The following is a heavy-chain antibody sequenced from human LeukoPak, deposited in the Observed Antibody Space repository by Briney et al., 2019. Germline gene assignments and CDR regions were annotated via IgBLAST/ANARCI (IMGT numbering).Heavy chain of an antibody. Sequence: PSETLSLTCTVSGVSISSSSYYWGWIRQPPGKGLEWIGSIYYSGSTYYNPSLKSRVTISVDTSKNQFSLKLSSVTAADTAVYYCARHIEGGYDFWSGYSQSNWFDPWGQGTLVTVSS. CDR3: ARHIEGGYDFWSGYSQSNWFDP. CDR2: IYYSGST. CDR1: GVSISSSSYY. D-gene: IGHD3-3*01. V-gene: IGHV4-39*01. J-gene: IGHJ5*02.